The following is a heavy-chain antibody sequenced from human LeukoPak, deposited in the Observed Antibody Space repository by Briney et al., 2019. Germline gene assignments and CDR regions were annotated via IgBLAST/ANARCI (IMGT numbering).Heavy chain of an antibody. CDR1: GGTFIGYY. D-gene: IGHD3-10*01. V-gene: IGHV4-34*01. Sequence: SETLSHTCAVYGGTFIGYYGRWIRQPPGKGLEWIGEINHSESTNYNPSLKSRVNISVDTSKNQFSLKLSSVTAADTAVYYCARGPDYGWGSNFVYWGQGTLVTVSS. CDR2: INHSEST. J-gene: IGHJ4*02. CDR3: ARGPDYGWGSNFVY.